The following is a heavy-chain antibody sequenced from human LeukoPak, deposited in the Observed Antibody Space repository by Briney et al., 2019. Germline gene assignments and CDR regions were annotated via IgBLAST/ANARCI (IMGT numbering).Heavy chain of an antibody. Sequence: SETLSLTCTVSGGSINNYYWSWIRQPPGKGLEGIGYIYYSGSANYNPSLKSRVTISVDTSKNQFSLKLSSVTAADTAVYYCATGYCSGGSCYGDAFDIWGQGTMVTVSS. CDR3: ATGYCSGGSCYGDAFDI. V-gene: IGHV4-59*08. D-gene: IGHD2-15*01. J-gene: IGHJ3*02. CDR2: IYYSGSA. CDR1: GGSINNYY.